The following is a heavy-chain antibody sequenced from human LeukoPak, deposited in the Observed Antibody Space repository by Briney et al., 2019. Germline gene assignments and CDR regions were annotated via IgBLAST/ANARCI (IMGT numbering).Heavy chain of an antibody. J-gene: IGHJ3*02. Sequence: GGSLRLSCAASGFTVSSNYMSWVRQAPGKGLEWGSVIYSGGSTYHADSVKGRFTISRDNSKNTLYLQMNSLRAVDTAVYYCARGGSYSNAFDIWGQGTMVTVSS. CDR1: GFTVSSNY. V-gene: IGHV3-53*01. CDR2: IYSGGST. CDR3: ARGGSYSNAFDI. D-gene: IGHD1-26*01.